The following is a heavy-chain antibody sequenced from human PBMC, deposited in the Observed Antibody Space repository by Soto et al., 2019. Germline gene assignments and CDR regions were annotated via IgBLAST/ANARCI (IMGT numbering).Heavy chain of an antibody. Sequence: PGESVKISCKGSGYNFAIYWIGWVRQMPGKGLEWMGFIYPGDSDTRYNPSFQGHVTISADKSINTSYLQWSSLQASDTAIYYCARSYSSSSYFDHWGQVTQVTVSS. CDR2: IYPGDSDT. CDR3: ARSYSSSSYFDH. J-gene: IGHJ4*02. D-gene: IGHD6-6*01. CDR1: GYNFAIYW. V-gene: IGHV5-51*01.